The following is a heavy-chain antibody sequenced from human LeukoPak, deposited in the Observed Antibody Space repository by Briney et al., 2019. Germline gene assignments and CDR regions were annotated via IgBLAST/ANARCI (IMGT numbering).Heavy chain of an antibody. J-gene: IGHJ6*02. Sequence: NSSETLSLTCTVSGDSVTTYYWSWIRQPPGKGLEWLGYIYYSGSATHNPSLKSRVTISVDTSKNQFSLKLSSVTAADTAVYYCARDGSNWSNDYYHGVDVWGQGTTVTVSS. CDR2: IYYSGSA. V-gene: IGHV4-59*02. CDR3: ARDGSNWSNDYYHGVDV. D-gene: IGHD4-11*01. CDR1: GDSVTTYY.